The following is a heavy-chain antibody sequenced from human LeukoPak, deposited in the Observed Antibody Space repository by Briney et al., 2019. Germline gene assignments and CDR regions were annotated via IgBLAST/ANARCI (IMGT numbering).Heavy chain of an antibody. J-gene: IGHJ4*02. CDR2: ISSSSSTI. V-gene: IGHV3-48*04. CDR1: GFTFSSYA. CDR3: ARVSGDWDSSGWYR. D-gene: IGHD6-19*01. Sequence: HSGGSLRLSCAASGFTFSSYAMSWVRQAPGKGLEWVSYISSSSSTIYYADSVKGRFTISRDNAKNSLYLQMNSLRAEDTAVYYCARVSGDWDSSGWYRWGQGTLVTVSS.